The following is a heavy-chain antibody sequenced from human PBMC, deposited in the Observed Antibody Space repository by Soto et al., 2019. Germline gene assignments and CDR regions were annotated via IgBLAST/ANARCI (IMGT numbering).Heavy chain of an antibody. CDR2: IKSKTDGGTT. J-gene: IGHJ6*02. Sequence: EVQLVESGGGLVKPGGSLRLSCAASGFTFSNAWMSWVRQAPGKGLEWVGRIKSKTDGGTTDYAAPVKGRFTISRDDSQNTLYLQMNSLKTEDTAVYYCTTPDIVYYYGMDVWGQGTTVTVSS. V-gene: IGHV3-15*01. D-gene: IGHD2-15*01. CDR3: TTPDIVYYYGMDV. CDR1: GFTFSNAW.